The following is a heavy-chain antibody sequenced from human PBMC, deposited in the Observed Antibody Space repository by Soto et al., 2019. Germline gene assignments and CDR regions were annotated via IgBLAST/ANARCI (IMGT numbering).Heavy chain of an antibody. D-gene: IGHD2-15*01. CDR1: GGSISSGGYS. Sequence: QLQLQESGSGLVKPSQTLSLTCAVSGGSISSGGYSWSWIRQPPGKGLEWIGYIYHSGSTYSNPSLNSRVTIAVDRSKNQFSLKLSSVTAADTAVYYCASGQVVAAQHWGQGTMVTVSS. V-gene: IGHV4-30-2*01. J-gene: IGHJ4*02. CDR3: ASGQVVAAQH. CDR2: IYHSGST.